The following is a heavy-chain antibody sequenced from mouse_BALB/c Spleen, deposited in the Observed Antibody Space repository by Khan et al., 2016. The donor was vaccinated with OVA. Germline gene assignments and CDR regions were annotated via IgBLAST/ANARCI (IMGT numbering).Heavy chain of an antibody. CDR2: INTYTGKP. J-gene: IGHJ4*01. Sequence: QIQLVQSGPELMKPGETVKISCKASGYTFTNNDMHWVKQAPGKGLKWMGWINTYTGKPTYAADFKGRFTFSLATSSSTAYLQLNNLTYEDTATYFCAIYEGMITTSYAMDDWGQGTSVTVSS. V-gene: IGHV9-3-1*01. D-gene: IGHD2-4*01. CDR3: AIYEGMITTSYAMDD. CDR1: GYTFTNND.